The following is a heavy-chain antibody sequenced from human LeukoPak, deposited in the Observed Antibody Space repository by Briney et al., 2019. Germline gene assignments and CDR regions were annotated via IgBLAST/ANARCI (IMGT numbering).Heavy chain of an antibody. V-gene: IGHV3-48*01. D-gene: IGHD3-22*01. Sequence: GGSLRLSCAASGFTFSIYIMNWVRQAPGKGLEWVSYISGSGTTIYYADSVKGRFTISRDNAKNSLYLQMHSLRAEDTAVYYCARDTDSSGYYYENFDYWGQGTLVTVSS. J-gene: IGHJ4*02. CDR1: GFTFSIYI. CDR3: ARDTDSSGYYYENFDY. CDR2: ISGSGTTI.